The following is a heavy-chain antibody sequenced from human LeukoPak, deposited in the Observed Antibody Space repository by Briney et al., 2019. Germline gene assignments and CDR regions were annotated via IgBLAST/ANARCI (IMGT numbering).Heavy chain of an antibody. CDR3: VRDVNYYESSGYSRGFDY. V-gene: IGHV4-30-4*08. CDR2: IYYSGST. J-gene: IGHJ4*02. CDR1: GGSISSGDYY. D-gene: IGHD3-22*01. Sequence: SETLSLTCTVSGGSISSGDYYWSWIRQPPGKGLEWIGYIYYSGSTYYNPSLKSRVTMSVDTSKNQFSLKLSSVTAADTAVYYCVRDVNYYESSGYSRGFDYWGQGTLVTVSS.